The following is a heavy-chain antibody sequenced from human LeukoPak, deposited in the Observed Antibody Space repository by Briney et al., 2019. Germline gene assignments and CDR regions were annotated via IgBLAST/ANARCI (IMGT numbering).Heavy chain of an antibody. D-gene: IGHD3-22*01. CDR3: ASSRDLDYYDSSGYYVDY. CDR2: FNHSGST. V-gene: IGHV4-34*01. Sequence: SETLSLTCAVYGGSFRGYSGAGFRQPPGKGRGGFGEFNHSGSTNYNPSLKSRVTISVDTSKNQFSLKLSSVTAADTAVYYCASSRDLDYYDSSGYYVDYCGQGTLVTVSS. J-gene: IGHJ4*02. CDR1: GGSFRGYS.